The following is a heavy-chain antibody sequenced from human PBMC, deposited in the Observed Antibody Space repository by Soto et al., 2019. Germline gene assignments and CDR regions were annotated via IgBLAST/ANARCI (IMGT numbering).Heavy chain of an antibody. V-gene: IGHV1-69*13. J-gene: IGHJ4*02. CDR3: ASAVAEYYFDY. Sequence: GASVKVSCKASGGTFSSYAISWVRQAPGQGLEWMRGIIPIFGTANYAQKFQGRVTITADESTSTAYMELSSLRSEDTAVYYCASAVAEYYFDYWGQGTLVTVSS. CDR2: IIPIFGTA. CDR1: GGTFSSYA. D-gene: IGHD6-19*01.